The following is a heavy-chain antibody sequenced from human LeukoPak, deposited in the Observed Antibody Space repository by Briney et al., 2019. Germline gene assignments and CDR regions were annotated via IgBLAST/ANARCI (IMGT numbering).Heavy chain of an antibody. V-gene: IGHV4-61*08. Sequence: SETLSLTCTVSGNSISSGDNYWSWIRQPPGKGLEWIGHIYYTGSTTYNPSLKSRVTISVDTSKNQFSLKLTSVTAADTAVYYCARGPAAGIDTGHYDYWGQGTLVTVSS. CDR2: IYYTGST. J-gene: IGHJ4*02. D-gene: IGHD6-13*01. CDR3: ARGPAAGIDTGHYDY. CDR1: GNSISSGDNY.